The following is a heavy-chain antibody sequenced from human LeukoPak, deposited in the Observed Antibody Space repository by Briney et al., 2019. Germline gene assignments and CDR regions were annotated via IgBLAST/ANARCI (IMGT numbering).Heavy chain of an antibody. CDR2: ISSSSSYM. Sequence: PGGSLRLSCAASGFTFSSYNMNWVRQAPGKGLEWVSSISSSSSYMYYADSVKGRFTISRDNAKNSLYLQMNSLRAEDTAVYYCARGGDDYDFWSGYYPADGFDYWGQGTLVTVSS. D-gene: IGHD3-3*01. CDR3: ARGGDDYDFWSGYYPADGFDY. J-gene: IGHJ4*02. CDR1: GFTFSSYN. V-gene: IGHV3-21*01.